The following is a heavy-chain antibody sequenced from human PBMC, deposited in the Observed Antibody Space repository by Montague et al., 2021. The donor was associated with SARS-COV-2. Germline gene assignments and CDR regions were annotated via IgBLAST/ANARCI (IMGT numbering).Heavy chain of an antibody. Sequence: SETLSLTCTVSGGSITGYYWCWLRRSPGKGLEWIAYIYDGCAGNYNPSLGIRVTVSTDTSKNQLSLKVNSVTAADTAVYYCVCEHPYGGPRGAYDIWGQGIVVTVSS. D-gene: IGHD4-23*01. CDR1: GGSITGYY. CDR3: VCEHPYGGPRGAYDI. V-gene: IGHV4-59*01. CDR2: IYDGCAG. J-gene: IGHJ3*02.